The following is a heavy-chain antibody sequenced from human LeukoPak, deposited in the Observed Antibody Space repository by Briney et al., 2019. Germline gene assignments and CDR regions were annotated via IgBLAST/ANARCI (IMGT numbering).Heavy chain of an antibody. CDR2: IKQDGSEK. CDR3: GREWAVDF. J-gene: IGHJ4*02. Sequence: PGGSLRLSCAASGFTFSSYAMHWVRQAPGKGLECVAIIKQDGSEKYYVNSVKGRFTISRDNAKNSLYLQMNSLRVEDTAVYYCGREWAVDFWGQGTLVTVSS. CDR1: GFTFSSYA. V-gene: IGHV3-7*01.